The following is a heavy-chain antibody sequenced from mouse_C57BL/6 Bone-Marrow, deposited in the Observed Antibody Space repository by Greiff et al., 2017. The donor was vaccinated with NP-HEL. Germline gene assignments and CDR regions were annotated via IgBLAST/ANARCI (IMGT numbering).Heavy chain of an antibody. CDR1: GYSFTGYY. CDR2: INPSTGGT. J-gene: IGHJ4*01. D-gene: IGHD2-10*02. Sequence: SGPELVKPGASVKISCKASGYSFTGYYMNWVKQSPEKSLEWIGEINPSTGGTTYNQKFKAKATLTVDKSSSTAYMQLKSLTSEDSAVYYCARRGYGNHYAMDYWGQGTSVTVSS. V-gene: IGHV1-42*01. CDR3: ARRGYGNHYAMDY.